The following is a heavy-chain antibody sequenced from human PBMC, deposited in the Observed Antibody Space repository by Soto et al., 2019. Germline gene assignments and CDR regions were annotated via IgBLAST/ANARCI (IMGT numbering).Heavy chain of an antibody. CDR3: AREPYYYDSSGYGGFQH. J-gene: IGHJ1*01. CDR1: GGTFSSYA. CDR2: IIPIFGTA. V-gene: IGHV1-69*12. Sequence: QVQLVQSGAEVKKPGSSVKVSCKASGGTFSSYAISWVRQAPGQGLEWMGGIIPIFGTANYAQKFQGRVTITAXXSXRTXYMELSSLRSEDTAVYYCAREPYYYDSSGYGGFQHWGQGTLVTVSS. D-gene: IGHD3-22*01.